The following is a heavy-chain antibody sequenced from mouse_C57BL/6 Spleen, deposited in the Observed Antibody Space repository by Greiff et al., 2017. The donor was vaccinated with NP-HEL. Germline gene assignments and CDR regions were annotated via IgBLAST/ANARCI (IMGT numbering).Heavy chain of an antibody. Sequence: VQLQQPGAELVKPGASVKLSCKASGYTFTSYWMHWVKQRPGQGLEWIGMIHPNSGSTNYNEKFKSKATLTVDKSSSTAYMQLSSLTSEDSAVYYCARDYYSNPYYAMDYWGQGTSVTVSS. V-gene: IGHV1-64*01. D-gene: IGHD2-5*01. CDR3: ARDYYSNPYYAMDY. CDR2: IHPNSGST. CDR1: GYTFTSYW. J-gene: IGHJ4*01.